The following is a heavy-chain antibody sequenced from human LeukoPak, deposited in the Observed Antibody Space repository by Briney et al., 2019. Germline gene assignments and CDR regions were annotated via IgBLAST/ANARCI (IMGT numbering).Heavy chain of an antibody. J-gene: IGHJ6*03. V-gene: IGHV1-8*03. Sequence: AATVKVSCKASGYTFTSYDINWVRQATGQGLEWMGWMNPNSGNTGYAQKFQGRVTITRNTSISTAYMELSSLRSEDTAVYYCARSAHSSSWYVYSYYYYYMDVWGKGTTVTVSS. CDR2: MNPNSGNT. CDR3: ARSAHSSSWYVYSYYYYYMDV. D-gene: IGHD6-13*01. CDR1: GYTFTSYD.